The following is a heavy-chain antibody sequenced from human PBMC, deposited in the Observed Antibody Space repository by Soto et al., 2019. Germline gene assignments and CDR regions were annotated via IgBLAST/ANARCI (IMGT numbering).Heavy chain of an antibody. CDR2: ISSSSSYI. CDR1: GFTFSSYS. Sequence: EVQLVESGGGLVKPGGSLRLSCAASGFTFSSYSMNWVRQAPGKGLEWVSSISSSSSYIYYADSVKGRFTISRDNAKNSLYLQMNSLRAEDTAVYYCASDTYFYGSGSYGPWGQGTLVTVSS. CDR3: ASDTYFYGSGSYGP. V-gene: IGHV3-21*01. D-gene: IGHD3-10*01. J-gene: IGHJ5*02.